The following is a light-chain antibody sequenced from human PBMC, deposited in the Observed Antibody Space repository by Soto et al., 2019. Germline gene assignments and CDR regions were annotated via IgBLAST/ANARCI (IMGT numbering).Light chain of an antibody. CDR2: VNSDGSH. V-gene: IGLV4-69*01. J-gene: IGLJ1*01. CDR3: QTWGTGIRV. Sequence: QLVLTQAPSASASLGASVKLTCTLSSGHSSYAIAWHQLQPEKGPRYLVKVNSDGSHDKGDGISDRFSGSSSGAERYLTISSLQSEDEADYYCQTWGTGIRVFGTGTKVTVL. CDR1: SGHSSYA.